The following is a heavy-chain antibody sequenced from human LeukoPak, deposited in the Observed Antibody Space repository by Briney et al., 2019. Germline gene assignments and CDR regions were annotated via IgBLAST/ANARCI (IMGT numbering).Heavy chain of an antibody. J-gene: IGHJ6*03. CDR3: ARYRFFMTTVNYYYYYMDV. D-gene: IGHD4-11*01. Sequence: GASVKVSCKASGYTFTSYGISWVRQAPGQGLEWMGWISAYNGNTNYAQKLQGRVTMTTDTSTSTAYVELRSLRSDDTAVYYCARYRFFMTTVNYYYYYMDVWGKGTTVTVSS. CDR1: GYTFTSYG. CDR2: ISAYNGNT. V-gene: IGHV1-18*01.